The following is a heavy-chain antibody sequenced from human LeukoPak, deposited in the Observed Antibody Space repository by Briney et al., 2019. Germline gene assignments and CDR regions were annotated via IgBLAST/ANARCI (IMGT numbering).Heavy chain of an antibody. Sequence: PGGSLRLSCAVSGFIFSNYWMHWVRQAPGKGLVWVSRINTDGSTINYADSVKGRFTISRDDAKNTLYLHMYSLRVEDTAIYYCARAGSYRFDYWGQGTLVTVSS. CDR2: INTDGSTI. V-gene: IGHV3-74*01. CDR3: ARAGSYRFDY. D-gene: IGHD3-16*02. CDR1: GFIFSNYW. J-gene: IGHJ4*02.